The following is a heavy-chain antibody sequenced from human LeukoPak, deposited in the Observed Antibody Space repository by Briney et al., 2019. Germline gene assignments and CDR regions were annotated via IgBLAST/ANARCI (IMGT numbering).Heavy chain of an antibody. CDR1: GYTFTGYY. CDR3: ARDPQRYYDSSGLTFDY. V-gene: IGHV1-2*02. CDR2: INPNSGGT. J-gene: IGHJ4*02. D-gene: IGHD3-22*01. Sequence: GASVKVSCKASGYTFTGYYMHWVRQAPGQGLEWMGWINPNSGGTNYAQKFQGRVTMTRDTSISTAYMELSRLRSDNTAVYYCARDPQRYYDSSGLTFDYWGQGTLVTVSS.